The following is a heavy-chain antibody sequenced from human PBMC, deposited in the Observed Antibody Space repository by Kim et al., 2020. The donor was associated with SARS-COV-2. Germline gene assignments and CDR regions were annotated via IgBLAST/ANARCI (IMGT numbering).Heavy chain of an antibody. D-gene: IGHD3-10*01. J-gene: IGHJ4*02. V-gene: IGHV4-4*02. Sequence: YNPSLKSRVTISIDKSKNQFSLTLNSVTAADTAMYYCARNYYGSGSYFDYWGQGTLVTVSS. CDR3: ARNYYGSGSYFDY.